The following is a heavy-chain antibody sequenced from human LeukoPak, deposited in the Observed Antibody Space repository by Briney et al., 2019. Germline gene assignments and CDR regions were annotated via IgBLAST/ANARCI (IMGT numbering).Heavy chain of an antibody. Sequence: SETLSLTCAVAGGSISTDNWWTWVRQPPGKGLEWIGEIFHSGSTNYNPSPKSRVTISVDKSKNQFSLKLNSVTAADTAVYYCARASYYAHDLDYWGQGTLVTVSS. V-gene: IGHV4-4*02. J-gene: IGHJ4*02. CDR3: ARASYYAHDLDY. CDR1: GGSISTDNW. D-gene: IGHD3-3*01. CDR2: IFHSGST.